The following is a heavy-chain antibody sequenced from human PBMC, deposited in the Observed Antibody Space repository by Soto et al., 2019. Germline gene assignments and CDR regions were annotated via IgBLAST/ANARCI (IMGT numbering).Heavy chain of an antibody. J-gene: IGHJ4*02. CDR3: ARGRGGAVVARIEY. CDR2: IYYSGST. Sequence: PSETLSLTCTVSGGSISSYYWSWIRQPPGKGLEWIGYIYYSGSTNYNPSLKSRVTISVDTSKNQFSLKLSSVTAADTAVYYCARGRGGAVVARIEYWGPEALVAVSS. V-gene: IGHV4-59*01. D-gene: IGHD2-15*01. CDR1: GGSISSYY.